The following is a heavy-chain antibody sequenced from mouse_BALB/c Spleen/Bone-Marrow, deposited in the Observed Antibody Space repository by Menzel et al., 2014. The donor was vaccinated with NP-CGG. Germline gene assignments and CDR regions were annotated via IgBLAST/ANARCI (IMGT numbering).Heavy chain of an antibody. CDR1: GYAFTGYN. D-gene: IGHD3-1*01. Sequence: VQLKQSGPELVKPGASVKVSCKASGYAFTGYNMYWVKQRHGTSLEWIGYIDPYSGGTNYNQKFKGKATLTVDKSSTTAYMHLNSLTSEDSAVYYCAGEQTRAMDHWGQGTSVTVSS. J-gene: IGHJ4*01. V-gene: IGHV1S135*01. CDR3: AGEQTRAMDH. CDR2: IDPYSGGT.